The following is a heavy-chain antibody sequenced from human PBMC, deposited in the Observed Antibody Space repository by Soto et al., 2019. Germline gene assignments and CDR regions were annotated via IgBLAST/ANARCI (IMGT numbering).Heavy chain of an antibody. J-gene: IGHJ4*02. CDR3: AREYYYASGRWY. CDR1: GYTFTSYG. V-gene: IGHV1-18*01. CDR2: ISAYNGNT. Sequence: QVQLVQSVAEVKKPGASVKVSCKASGYTFTSYGISWVRQAPGQGHEWMGWISAYNGNTNYAQKLQGSVTMTTDTSTTTAYMELMSLRSEDTAVYYCAREYYYASGRWYGGQGTLVNVSS. D-gene: IGHD3-10*01.